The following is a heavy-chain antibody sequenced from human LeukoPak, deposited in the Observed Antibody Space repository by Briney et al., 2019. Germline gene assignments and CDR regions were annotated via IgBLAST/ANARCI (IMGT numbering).Heavy chain of an antibody. CDR2: IFYTGNT. CDR1: GGSIRSDDYY. J-gene: IGHJ6*02. D-gene: IGHD2-15*01. Sequence: SQTLSLTCTVSGGSIRSDDYYWRWIRQPPGKGLEWIGYIFYTGNTHYNPSLQSRVTFSVDTSKSQFSLKLSSVTAADTAVYFCATVVVVAATNYYYYATDVWGQGTTVTVSS. CDR3: ATVVVVAATNYYYYATDV. V-gene: IGHV4-30-4*01.